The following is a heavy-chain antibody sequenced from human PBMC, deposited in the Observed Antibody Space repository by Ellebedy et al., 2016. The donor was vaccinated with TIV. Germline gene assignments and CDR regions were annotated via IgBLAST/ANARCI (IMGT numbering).Heavy chain of an antibody. CDR1: RGTFSSYA. D-gene: IGHD2-15*01. CDR3: AREYCSGGSCYSGYYGEVDYYGMDV. Sequence: SVKVSXKASRGTFSSYAISWVRQAPGQGLEWMGGIIPIFGTANYAQKFQGRVTITADESTSTAYMELSSLRSEDTAVYYCAREYCSGGSCYSGYYGEVDYYGMDVWGQGTTVTVSS. J-gene: IGHJ6*02. V-gene: IGHV1-69*13. CDR2: IIPIFGTA.